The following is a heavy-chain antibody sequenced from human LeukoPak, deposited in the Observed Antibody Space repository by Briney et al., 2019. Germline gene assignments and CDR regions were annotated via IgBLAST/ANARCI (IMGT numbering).Heavy chain of an antibody. CDR1: GFTFSSYS. D-gene: IGHD3-3*01. Sequence: GGSLGLSCAASGFTFSSYSMNWVRQAPGKGLEWVSSISSSSSYIYYADSVKGRFTISRDNAKNSLYLQMNSLRAEDTAVYYCARGSYDFWSGYYYLAPNYYYYGMDVWGQGTTVTVSS. J-gene: IGHJ6*02. CDR2: ISSSSSYI. CDR3: ARGSYDFWSGYYYLAPNYYYYGMDV. V-gene: IGHV3-21*01.